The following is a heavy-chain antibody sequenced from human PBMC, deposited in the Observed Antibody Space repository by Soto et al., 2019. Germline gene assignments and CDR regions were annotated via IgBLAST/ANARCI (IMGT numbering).Heavy chain of an antibody. J-gene: IGHJ3*02. D-gene: IGHD2-2*01. V-gene: IGHV3-15*01. Sequence: GGARSLSCSSSVFTFINSWMSWFGQAPGNWLEWVVRIKIKTDGGTTDYAAPVKGRFTISRDDSKNTLYLQMNSLKTEDTAVYYCTTRVVPAAPIWGQGTMVT. CDR3: TTRVVPAAPI. CDR1: VFTFINSW. CDR2: IKIKTDGGTT.